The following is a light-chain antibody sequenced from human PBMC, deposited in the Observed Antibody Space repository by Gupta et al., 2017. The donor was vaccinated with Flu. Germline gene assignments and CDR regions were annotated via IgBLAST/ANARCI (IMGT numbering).Light chain of an antibody. CDR3: SSYTSSSTPYV. CDR2: EVS. J-gene: IGLJ1*01. V-gene: IGLV2-14*01. Sequence: QSALTQPASVSGSPGKSITISCTGTSSDVGGYNFVSWYQQRPGKAPKLMIYEVSNRPPGVSSRFSGSKSGNTASLTISGLQADDEADYYCSSYTSSSTPYVFGTGTKVTVL. CDR1: SSDVGGYNF.